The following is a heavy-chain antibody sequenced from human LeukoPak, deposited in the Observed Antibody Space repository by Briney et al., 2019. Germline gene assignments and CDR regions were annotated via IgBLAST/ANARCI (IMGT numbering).Heavy chain of an antibody. CDR3: ARLEGNWFDP. CDR2: IYYSGST. CDR1: GGSISSYY. Sequence: SETLSLTCTVSGGSISSYYWSWIRQPSGKGLEWIGYIYYSGSTNYNPSLKSRVTISVDTSKNQFSLKLSSVTAADTAVYYCARLEGNWFDPWGQGTLVTVSS. V-gene: IGHV4-59*08. J-gene: IGHJ5*02.